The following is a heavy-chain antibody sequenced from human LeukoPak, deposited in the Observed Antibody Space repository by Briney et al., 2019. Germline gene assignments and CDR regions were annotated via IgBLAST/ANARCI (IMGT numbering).Heavy chain of an antibody. J-gene: IGHJ4*02. V-gene: IGHV3-48*04. CDR1: GFTFSQYS. Sequence: GGSLRLSCAASGFTFSQYSMNWVRQAPGKGLEWVSHIRSSSGTFYADSVKGRFTISRDNAKNSLYLQMNSLRVEDTAFYYCAKDNRRHYTSGPNPDSLHWGQGALVTVSS. D-gene: IGHD6-19*01. CDR2: IRSSSGT. CDR3: AKDNRRHYTSGPNPDSLH.